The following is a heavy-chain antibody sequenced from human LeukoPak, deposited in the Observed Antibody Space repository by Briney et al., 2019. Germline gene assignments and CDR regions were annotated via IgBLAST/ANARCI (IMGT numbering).Heavy chain of an antibody. J-gene: IGHJ4*02. D-gene: IGHD5-18*01. Sequence: ASVKVSCKASGYTFTSYYMHWVREAPGQGLEWMGWINPNSGGTNYAQKFQGRVTMTRDTSISTAYMELSRLRSDDTAVYYCARGYSYGYEVILFDSWGQGTLVTVSS. CDR1: GYTFTSYY. CDR3: ARGYSYGYEVILFDS. CDR2: INPNSGGT. V-gene: IGHV1-2*02.